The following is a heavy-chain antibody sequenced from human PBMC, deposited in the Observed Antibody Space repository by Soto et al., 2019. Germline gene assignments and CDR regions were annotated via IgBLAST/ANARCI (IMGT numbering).Heavy chain of an antibody. D-gene: IGHD1-1*01. CDR1: GGSISSGDYY. V-gene: IGHV4-30-4*01. CDR2: IYYSGST. J-gene: IGHJ5*02. Sequence: NHSETLDLTCTVSGGSISSGDYYWSWIRQPPGKGLEWIGYIYYSGSTYYNPSLKSRVTISVDTSKNQFSLKLSSVTAADTAVYYCARQPLEQIFNWFDNWGQGTLVTVSS. CDR3: ARQPLEQIFNWFDN.